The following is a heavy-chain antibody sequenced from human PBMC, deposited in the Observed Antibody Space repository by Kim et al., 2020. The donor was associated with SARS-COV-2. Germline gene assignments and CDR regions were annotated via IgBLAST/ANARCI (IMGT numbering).Heavy chain of an antibody. CDR2: ISYDGSNQ. CDR1: GFTFSSYA. D-gene: IGHD3-16*01. V-gene: IGHV3-30-3*01. Sequence: GGSLRLSCAASGFTFSSYAMHWVRQAPGKGLEWVALISYDGSNQYYADSVKGRFTISRDNSKNTLYLQMNSLRAEDTAVYYCARDGGNWFDPWGQGTLVTVSS. J-gene: IGHJ5*02. CDR3: ARDGGNWFDP.